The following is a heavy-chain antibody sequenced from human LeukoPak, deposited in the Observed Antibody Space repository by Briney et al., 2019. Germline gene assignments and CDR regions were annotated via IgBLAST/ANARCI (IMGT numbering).Heavy chain of an antibody. CDR1: GFTFSSYE. V-gene: IGHV3-48*03. D-gene: IGHD5-18*01. Sequence: GGSLRLSCAASGFTFSSYEMNWVRQAPGKGLEWGSYISSGSTIYYADSVEGRFTISRDNAKNSLYLQMNSLRAEDTAVYYCARRGPGIYSYGYLYWGQGTLVTVSS. CDR2: ISSGSTI. J-gene: IGHJ4*02. CDR3: ARRGPGIYSYGYLY.